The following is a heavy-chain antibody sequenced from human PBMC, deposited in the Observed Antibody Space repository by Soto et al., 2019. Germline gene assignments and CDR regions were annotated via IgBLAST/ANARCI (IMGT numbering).Heavy chain of an antibody. Sequence: QVQLVESGGGVVQPGRSLRLSCAASGFTFSSYGMHWVRQAPGKGLEWVAVISYDGSNKYYADSEKGRFTISRHNSKNTLYLQMNSLRAEDTAVYYCAKDRRPNSYYGMDVWGQGTTVTVSS. V-gene: IGHV3-30*18. D-gene: IGHD6-25*01. CDR2: ISYDGSNK. CDR3: AKDRRPNSYYGMDV. J-gene: IGHJ6*02. CDR1: GFTFSSYG.